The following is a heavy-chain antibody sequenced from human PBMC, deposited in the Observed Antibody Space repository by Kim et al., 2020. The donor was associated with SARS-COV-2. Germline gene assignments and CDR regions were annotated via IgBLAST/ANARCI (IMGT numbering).Heavy chain of an antibody. J-gene: IGHJ4*02. CDR2: IYYSGST. Sequence: SETLSLTCTVSGGSISSSSYYWGWIRQPPGKGLEWIGSIYYSGSTYYNPSLKSRVTISVDTSKNQFSLKLSSVTAADTAVYYCAGPTTLAAAGMGYWGQRTLVTVSS. V-gene: IGHV4-39*01. CDR1: GGSISSSSYY. D-gene: IGHD6-13*01. CDR3: AGPTTLAAAGMGY.